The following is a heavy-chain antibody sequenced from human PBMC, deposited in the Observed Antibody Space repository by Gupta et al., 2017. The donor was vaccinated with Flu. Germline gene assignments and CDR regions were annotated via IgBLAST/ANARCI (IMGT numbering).Heavy chain of an antibody. V-gene: IGHV3-30*18. CDR1: QFVFVNFG. J-gene: IGHJ4*02. CDR3: AKGQFYNYGALDY. Sequence: QVPVVESGGGLVQPGRYLRLPCAASQFVFVNFGFHWVRQAPGKGLEWVASTSKDGSYIHYADSVRCRFTISRDNSKNTLYLEMNSLRPEDSAMYYCAKGQFYNYGALDYWGQGTRVIVSS. D-gene: IGHD1-20*01. CDR2: TSKDGSYI.